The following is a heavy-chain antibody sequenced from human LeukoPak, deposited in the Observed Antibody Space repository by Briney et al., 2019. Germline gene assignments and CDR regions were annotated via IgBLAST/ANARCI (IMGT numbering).Heavy chain of an antibody. CDR2: IYYSGST. J-gene: IGHJ4*02. V-gene: IGHV4-59*01. CDR3: ARGPGGDYAPFDY. CDR1: GGSISSYY. Sequence: SETLSLTCTVSGGSISSYYWSWIRRPPGKGLEWIGYIYYSGSTNYNPSLKSRVTISVDTSKNQFSLKLSSVTAADTAVYYCARGPGGDYAPFDYWGQGTLATVSS. D-gene: IGHD3-16*01.